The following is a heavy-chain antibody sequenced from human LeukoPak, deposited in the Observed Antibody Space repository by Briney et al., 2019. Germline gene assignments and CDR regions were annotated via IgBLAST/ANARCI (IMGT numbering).Heavy chain of an antibody. J-gene: IGHJ5*02. CDR2: IYHSGST. CDR1: GGSISSSNW. D-gene: IGHD3-22*01. Sequence: SGTLSLTCAVSGGSISSSNWWSWVRQPPGKGLEWIGEIYHSGSTNYNPSLKSRVTISVDKSKNQFSLKLSSVTAADTAVYYCARGILYYYDSSGYPSNWFDPWGQGTLVTVSS. CDR3: ARGILYYYDSSGYPSNWFDP. V-gene: IGHV4-4*02.